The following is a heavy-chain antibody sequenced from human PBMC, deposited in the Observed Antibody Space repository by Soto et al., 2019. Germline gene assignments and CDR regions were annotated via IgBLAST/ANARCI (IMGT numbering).Heavy chain of an antibody. D-gene: IGHD4-17*01. CDR3: ARRLYGDYDY. V-gene: IGHV1-18*01. J-gene: IGHJ4*02. CDR1: GYTFTSYG. CDR2: ISAYSDNT. Sequence: ASVKVTCKASGYTFTSYGISWVRQAPGQGLEWMGWISAYSDNTNYAQKLQDRVTLTTDTSTSTAYMELRSLRSDDTAVYYCARRLYGDYDYWGQGNLVTVSS.